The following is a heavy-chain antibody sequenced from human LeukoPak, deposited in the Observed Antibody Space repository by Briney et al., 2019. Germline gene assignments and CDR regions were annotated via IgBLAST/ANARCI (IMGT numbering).Heavy chain of an antibody. D-gene: IGHD3-16*01. V-gene: IGHV4-59*01. CDR1: GGSISSYY. CDR2: IYYSGST. CDR3: AGDYKTLAY. Sequence: SETLSLTCSVSGGSISSYYWSWIRQPPGKGLEWIGYIYYSGSTKYNPSLKSRVTISVDTSKNQFSLKLSSVTPADTAVYYCAGDYKTLAYWGQGTLVTVSS. J-gene: IGHJ4*02.